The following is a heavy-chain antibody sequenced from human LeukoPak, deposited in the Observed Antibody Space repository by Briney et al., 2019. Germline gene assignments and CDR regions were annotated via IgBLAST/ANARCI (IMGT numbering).Heavy chain of an antibody. CDR2: IDPNSGDT. D-gene: IGHD3-22*01. J-gene: IGHJ4*02. CDR3: ARSGSTGYSLDY. Sequence: ASVKVSFKASGYSFTGYFIHWVRQALGQGLEWMGCIDPNSGDTKYAQKFRGRVSVPRDTSTRTAYMELSRLRSDDTAVYFCARSGSTGYSLDYWGQGTLVTVSS. CDR1: GYSFTGYF. V-gene: IGHV1-2*02.